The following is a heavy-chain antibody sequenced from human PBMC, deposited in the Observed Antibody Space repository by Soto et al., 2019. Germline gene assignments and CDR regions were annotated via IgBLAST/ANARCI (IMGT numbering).Heavy chain of an antibody. D-gene: IGHD3-16*02. V-gene: IGHV3-23*01. CDR1: GFTFSSYA. Sequence: GGSLRLSCAASGFTFSSYAMSWVRQAPGKGLEWVSAISGSGGSTYYADSVKGRFTISRDNSKNTLYLQMNSLRAEDTAVYYCAKDFISGLSYYYGMDVWGQGTTVTVSS. J-gene: IGHJ6*02. CDR3: AKDFISGLSYYYGMDV. CDR2: ISGSGGST.